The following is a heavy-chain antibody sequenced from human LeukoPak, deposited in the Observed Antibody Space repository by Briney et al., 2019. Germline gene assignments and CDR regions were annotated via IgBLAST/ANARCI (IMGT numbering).Heavy chain of an antibody. CDR1: GFTFSGYS. Sequence: GGSLRLSCAASGFTFSGYSMHWVRQAPGKGLEWLSYISGSSATIYYADPVKGRFTISRDNAKNSLYLQMDSLRAEDTAVYYCARVQGYWGQGTLVTVSS. CDR3: ARVQGY. J-gene: IGHJ4*02. CDR2: ISGSSATI. D-gene: IGHD4-11*01. V-gene: IGHV3-48*04.